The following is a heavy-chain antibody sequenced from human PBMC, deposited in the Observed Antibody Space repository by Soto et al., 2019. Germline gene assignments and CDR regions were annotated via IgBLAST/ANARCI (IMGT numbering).Heavy chain of an antibody. J-gene: IGHJ6*02. V-gene: IGHV4-39*01. Sequence: SETLSLTCTVSGGSISSSSYYWGWIRQPPGKGLEWIGSIYYSGSTYYNPSLKSRVTISVDTSKNQFSLKLSSVTAADTAVYYCARLSRSGYIGMDVWGQGATVTVSS. CDR1: GGSISSSSYY. CDR3: ARLSRSGYIGMDV. CDR2: IYYSGST. D-gene: IGHD3-3*01.